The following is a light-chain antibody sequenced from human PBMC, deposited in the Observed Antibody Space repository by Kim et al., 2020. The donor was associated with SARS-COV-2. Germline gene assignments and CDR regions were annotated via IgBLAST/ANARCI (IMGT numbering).Light chain of an antibody. CDR1: SSDVGGYNY. J-gene: IGLJ2*01. Sequence: QSALTQPASVSGSPGQSITISCTGTSSDVGGYNYVSWYQQHPGKAPKLMIYDVDKRPSGVSDRFSGSKAGDTASLTISGLQAEDETDYYCSSYTSIGTQVVFAGGTQLTVL. CDR3: SSYTSIGTQVV. V-gene: IGLV2-14*03. CDR2: DVD.